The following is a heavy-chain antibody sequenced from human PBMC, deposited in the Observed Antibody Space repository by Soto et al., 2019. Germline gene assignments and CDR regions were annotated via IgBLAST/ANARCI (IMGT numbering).Heavy chain of an antibody. CDR3: ARHVGYCSSTSCSAPDYYYYYYMDV. CDR2: IYYSGST. Sequence: SETLSLTCTVSGGSISSYYWSWIRQPPGKGLEWIGYIYYSGSTNYNPSLKSRVTISVDTSKNQFSLKLSSVTAADTAVYYCARHVGYCSSTSCSAPDYYYYYYMDVWGKGTTVTVSS. V-gene: IGHV4-59*08. D-gene: IGHD2-2*01. J-gene: IGHJ6*03. CDR1: GGSISSYY.